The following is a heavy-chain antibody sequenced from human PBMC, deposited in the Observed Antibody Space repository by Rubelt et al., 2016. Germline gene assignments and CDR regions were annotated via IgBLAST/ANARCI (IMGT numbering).Heavy chain of an antibody. D-gene: IGHD6-13*01. Sequence: QVQLQESGPGLVKPSETLSLTCTVSGGSISSYYWSWIRQPPGKGLEWIGYIYYSGSTYYNPSLKSRVTISVDTSKNQFSLKLSSVTAADTAVYYCARAPRSSSHWYFDLWGRGTLVTVSS. CDR3: ARAPRSSSHWYFDL. CDR1: GGSISSYY. J-gene: IGHJ2*01. V-gene: IGHV4-59*12. CDR2: IYYSGST.